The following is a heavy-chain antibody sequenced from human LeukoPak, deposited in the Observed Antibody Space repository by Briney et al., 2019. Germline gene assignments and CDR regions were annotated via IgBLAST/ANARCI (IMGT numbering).Heavy chain of an antibody. CDR1: GFALSSHW. V-gene: IGHV3-7*03. Sequence: GGSLRLSCAASGFALSSHWMTWVRQVPGRGPEWVANVNRDGSETYYLDSVKGRFTFSKDNAKNSLYLQMNSLRAEDTALYHCARNNGMDVWGQGTTVIVSS. CDR2: VNRDGSET. J-gene: IGHJ6*02. CDR3: ARNNGMDV.